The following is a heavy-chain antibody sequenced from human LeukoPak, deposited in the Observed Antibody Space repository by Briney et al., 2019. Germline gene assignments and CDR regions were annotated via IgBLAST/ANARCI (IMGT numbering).Heavy chain of an antibody. J-gene: IGHJ4*02. D-gene: IGHD2-21*02. V-gene: IGHV4-34*01. CDR1: GGSFSGYY. CDR3: ARAYCGGDCYSDLFDY. CDR2: INHSGST. Sequence: SETLSLTCAVYGGSFSGYYWSWIRQPPGKGLEWIGEINHSGSTNYNPSLKSRVTISVDTSKNQFSLKLSSVTAADTAVYYCARAYCGGDCYSDLFDYWGQGTLVTVSS.